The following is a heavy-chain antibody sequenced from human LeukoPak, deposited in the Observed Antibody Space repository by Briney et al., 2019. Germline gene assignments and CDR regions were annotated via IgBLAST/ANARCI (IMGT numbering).Heavy chain of an antibody. CDR2: IYYSGST. CDR3: ARELVPPGAFDI. J-gene: IGHJ3*02. Sequence: PSETLSLTCTVSGGSISSYYWSWIRQHPGKGLEWIGYIYYSGSTYYNPSLKSRVTISVDTSKNQFSLKLSSVTAADTAVYYCARELVPPGAFDIWGQGTMVTVPS. D-gene: IGHD3-10*01. V-gene: IGHV4-59*06. CDR1: GGSISSYY.